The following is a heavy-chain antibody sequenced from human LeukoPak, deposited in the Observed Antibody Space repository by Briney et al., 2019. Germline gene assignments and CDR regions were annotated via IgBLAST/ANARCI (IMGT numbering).Heavy chain of an antibody. J-gene: IGHJ4*02. CDR3: AKDVLRYFDSPFDY. D-gene: IGHD3-9*01. V-gene: IGHV3-30*02. CDR2: IRYDGSNK. Sequence: GGSLRLSCAASGFTFSSYGMHWVRQAPGKGLEWVAFIRYDGSNKYYADSVKGRFTISRDNSKNTLYLQMNSLRAEDTAVYYCAKDVLRYFDSPFDYWGQGTLVTVSS. CDR1: GFTFSSYG.